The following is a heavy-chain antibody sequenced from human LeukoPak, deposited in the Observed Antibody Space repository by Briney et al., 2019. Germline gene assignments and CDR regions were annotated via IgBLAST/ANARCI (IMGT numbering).Heavy chain of an antibody. Sequence: GGSLRLSCAASGFTFDDYGMSWVRQAPGKGLEWVSGINWNGGSTGYADSVKGRFTISRDNAKNSLYLQMNSLRAEDTAVYYCATPSFELLRLHYYYGMDVWGQGTTVTVSS. D-gene: IGHD2-15*01. CDR3: ATPSFELLRLHYYYGMDV. CDR1: GFTFDDYG. V-gene: IGHV3-20*04. J-gene: IGHJ6*02. CDR2: INWNGGST.